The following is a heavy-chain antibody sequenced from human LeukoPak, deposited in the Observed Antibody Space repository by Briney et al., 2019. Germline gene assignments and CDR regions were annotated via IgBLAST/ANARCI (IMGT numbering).Heavy chain of an antibody. Sequence: GGSLRLSCSASGFTVSSNYMSWVRQAPGKGLEWVSVIFGGGTSYYADSVKGRFTISRDISKNTLYLQMNTLRAEDTAVYYCAREGYNYYYMDVWGKGTTVTVSS. CDR3: AREGYNYYYMDV. CDR2: IFGGGTS. V-gene: IGHV3-66*01. J-gene: IGHJ6*03. CDR1: GFTVSSNY.